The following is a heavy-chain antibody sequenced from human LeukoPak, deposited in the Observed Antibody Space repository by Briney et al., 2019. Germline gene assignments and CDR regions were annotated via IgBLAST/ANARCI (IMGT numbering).Heavy chain of an antibody. J-gene: IGHJ4*02. CDR3: AGDRESRSGSSYYFDY. D-gene: IGHD3-10*01. Sequence: PGGSLRLSCAASGFAFSSYAMHWVRQAPGKGLEWAAVISYDGSNKYYADSVKGRFTISRDNSKNTLYLQMNSLRAEDTAVYYCAGDRESRSGSSYYFDYWGQGTLVTVSS. CDR1: GFAFSSYA. CDR2: ISYDGSNK. V-gene: IGHV3-30*04.